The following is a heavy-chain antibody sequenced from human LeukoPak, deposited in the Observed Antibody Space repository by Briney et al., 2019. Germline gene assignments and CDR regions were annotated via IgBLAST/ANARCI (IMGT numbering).Heavy chain of an antibody. D-gene: IGHD6-13*01. CDR3: ARDRIAATEAGYYFYMDV. CDR1: GFTFSDYY. V-gene: IGHV3-11*01. J-gene: IGHJ6*03. Sequence: GGSLRLSCSASGFTFSDYYMSWIRQAPGKGLEWLSYISSSGSDVYSADSVRGRFTISRDNAKNSLFLQMNSLRAEDTAVYYCARDRIAATEAGYYFYMDVWAKGPQSPSP. CDR2: ISSSGSDV.